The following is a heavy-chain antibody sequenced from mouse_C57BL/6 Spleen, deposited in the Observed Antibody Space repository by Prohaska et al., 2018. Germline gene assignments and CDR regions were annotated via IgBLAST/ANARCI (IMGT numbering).Heavy chain of an antibody. D-gene: IGHD2-1*01. CDR2: IYLNNGCN. CDR1: GYTFTDYS. V-gene: IGHV1-26*01. Sequence: CKAYGYTFTDYSMNRVKQSHGKSLVCIGYIYLNNGCNSYNQKFKSKATLTVDKSSSTAYMGLRSLTSEDSEVYYCARGVSYGGFAYWGQGTLVTVSA. CDR3: ARGVSYGGFAY. J-gene: IGHJ3*01.